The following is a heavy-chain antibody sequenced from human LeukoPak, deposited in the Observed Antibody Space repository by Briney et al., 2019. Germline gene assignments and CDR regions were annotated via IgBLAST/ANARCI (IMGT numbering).Heavy chain of an antibody. J-gene: IGHJ5*02. CDR3: ARELGLTIAVGGEDWFDP. CDR2: IYHSGST. CDR1: GYSISSGYY. D-gene: IGHD6-19*01. V-gene: IGHV4-38-2*02. Sequence: PSETLSLTCTVSGYSISSGYYWGSIRQPPGKGLEWIGSIYHSGSTYYNPSLKSRVTISVDTSKNQFSLKLSSVTAADTAVYYCARELGLTIAVGGEDWFDPWGQGTLVTVSS.